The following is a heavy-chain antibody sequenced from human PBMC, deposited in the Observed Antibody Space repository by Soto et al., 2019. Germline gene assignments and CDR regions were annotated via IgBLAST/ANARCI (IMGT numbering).Heavy chain of an antibody. V-gene: IGHV3-30*18. CDR1: GFTFSSYG. Sequence: GGSLRLSCAASGFTFSSYGMHWVRQAPGKGLEWVAVISYDGSNKYYADSVKGRLTISRDNSKNTLYLKMNSLRAEDTAVYYCAKDLGDIVVVPAARTRTYYYYYGMDVWGQGTTVTVSS. J-gene: IGHJ6*02. CDR3: AKDLGDIVVVPAARTRTYYYYYGMDV. D-gene: IGHD2-2*01. CDR2: ISYDGSNK.